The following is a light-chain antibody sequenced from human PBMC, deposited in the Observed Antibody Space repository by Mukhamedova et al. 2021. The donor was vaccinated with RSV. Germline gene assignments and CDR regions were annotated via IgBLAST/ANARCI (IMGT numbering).Light chain of an antibody. V-gene: IGKV1-13*02. J-gene: IGKJ3*01. CDR2: DVS. CDR3: QHFSSYPLS. Sequence: WYQRRVHGKPPELLIYDVSNLDRGVPSRFSGSGSGTEFTLTISSLQPEDFALYYCQHFSSYPLSFGPGTKVDV.